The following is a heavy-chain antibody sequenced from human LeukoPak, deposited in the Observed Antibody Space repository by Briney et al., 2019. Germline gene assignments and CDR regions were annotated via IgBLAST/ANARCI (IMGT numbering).Heavy chain of an antibody. CDR1: GYTFTGYY. CDR2: INPSGGST. D-gene: IGHD1-26*01. V-gene: IGHV1-46*01. J-gene: IGHJ4*02. CDR3: ARHSGSHLPADY. Sequence: ASVTVSCKASGYTFTGYYMHWVRQAPGQGLEWMGIINPSGGSTSYAQKFQGRVTMTRDTSTSTVYMELSSLRSADTAVYYCARHSGSHLPADYWGQGTLVTVSS.